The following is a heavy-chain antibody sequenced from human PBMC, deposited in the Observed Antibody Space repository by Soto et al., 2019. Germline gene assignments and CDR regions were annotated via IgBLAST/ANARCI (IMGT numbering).Heavy chain of an antibody. V-gene: IGHV4-34*01. CDR3: ARGARSRTGTTSLHAFDI. J-gene: IGHJ3*02. CDR2: INHSGST. D-gene: IGHD1-7*01. Sequence: PSETLSLTCAVYGGSFSGYYWSWIRQPPGKGLEWIGEINHSGSTNYNPSLKSRVTISVDTSKNQFSLKLSSVTAADTAVYYCARGARSRTGTTSLHAFDIWGQGTMVT. CDR1: GGSFSGYY.